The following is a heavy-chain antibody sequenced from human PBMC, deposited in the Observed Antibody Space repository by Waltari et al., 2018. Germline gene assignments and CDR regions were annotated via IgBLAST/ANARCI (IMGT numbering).Heavy chain of an antibody. CDR1: GLDFNTYS. CDR2: ISSSRQTT. Sequence: EVHLVESGGGLVQPGGSLTLSCASSGLDFNTYSRNWVRQAPGKGLEWLSFISSSRQTTSYADSVRGRFTISRDNAQNSLYLHMNSLRAEDTAVYYCARDEVVVAGVPHDYWGQGTLVTVSS. V-gene: IGHV3-48*04. D-gene: IGHD2-15*01. J-gene: IGHJ4*02. CDR3: ARDEVVVAGVPHDY.